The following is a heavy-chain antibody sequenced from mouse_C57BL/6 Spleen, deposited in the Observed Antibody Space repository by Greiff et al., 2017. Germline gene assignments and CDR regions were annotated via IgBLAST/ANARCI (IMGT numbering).Heavy chain of an antibody. V-gene: IGHV3-6*01. CDR2: ISYAGSN. CDR3: ARALYWYFDV. J-gene: IGHJ1*03. Sequence: ESGPGLVKPSQSLSLTCSFTGYSITSGYYWNWIRQFPGHKLEWLGYISYAGSNNYNPSLKNRISITRDTSKNQFFLKLNSVTTEDTATYYCARALYWYFDVWGTGTTVTVSS. CDR1: GYSITSGYY.